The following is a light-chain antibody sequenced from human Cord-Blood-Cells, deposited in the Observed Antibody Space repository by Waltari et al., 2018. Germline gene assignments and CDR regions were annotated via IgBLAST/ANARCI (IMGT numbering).Light chain of an antibody. CDR1: SSDVGSYNL. J-gene: IGLJ3*02. Sequence: QSALTQPASVSGSPGQSLTISCTGTSSDVGSYNLVSWYQQQPGKAPKLMIYEVSKRPSGVSNRFPGSKSGNTASLTIAGLQAEDGADYYCCSYAGSSTWVFGGGTKLTVL. V-gene: IGLV2-23*02. CDR2: EVS. CDR3: CSYAGSSTWV.